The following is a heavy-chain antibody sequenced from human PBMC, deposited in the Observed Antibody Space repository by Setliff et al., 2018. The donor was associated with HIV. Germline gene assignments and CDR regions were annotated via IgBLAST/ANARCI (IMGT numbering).Heavy chain of an antibody. J-gene: IGHJ4*02. CDR2: MNPNSGNT. V-gene: IGHV1-8*02. CDR3: ARGRDGYKPEPFDS. CDR1: GYTFSIYD. D-gene: IGHD5-12*01. Sequence: ASVKVSCKASGYTFSIYDINWVRQATGQGLQWVGWMNPNSGNTGYARKFQGRVTMTRNTSISTAYMELSSLISEDTAVYYCARGRDGYKPEPFDSWGQGTLVTVSS.